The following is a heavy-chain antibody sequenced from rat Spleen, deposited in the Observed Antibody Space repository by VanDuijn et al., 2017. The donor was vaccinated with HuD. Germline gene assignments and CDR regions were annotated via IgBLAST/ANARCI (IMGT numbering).Heavy chain of an antibody. CDR2: ISYDGDRT. CDR1: GFTFSDYY. CDR3: TRDRILRSTGFDY. V-gene: IGHV5-20*01. D-gene: IGHD1-6*01. Sequence: EVQLVESGGGVVQPGRSLKLSCAASGFTFSDYYMAWVRQAPKKGLEWVAPISYDGDRTYYRDSVKGRFTMSRDNAKSSLYLQMDSLRSEDTATYYCTRDRILRSTGFDYWGQGVMVTVSS. J-gene: IGHJ2*01.